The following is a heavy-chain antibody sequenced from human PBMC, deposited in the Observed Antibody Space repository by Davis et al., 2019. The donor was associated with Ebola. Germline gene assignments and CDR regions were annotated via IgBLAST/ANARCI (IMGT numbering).Heavy chain of an antibody. D-gene: IGHD6-19*01. CDR3: AKEFKQYTSGWFYDS. CDR1: GFTVSSNH. Sequence: GESLKISCAASGFTVSSNHMSWVRQAPGKGLEWVSVIYDHSTAYADSVRGRFIISRDNSENTLYLQLDSLRADDTAVYYCAKEFKQYTSGWFYDSWGQGTPVTVSS. V-gene: IGHV3-66*02. J-gene: IGHJ4*02. CDR2: IYDHST.